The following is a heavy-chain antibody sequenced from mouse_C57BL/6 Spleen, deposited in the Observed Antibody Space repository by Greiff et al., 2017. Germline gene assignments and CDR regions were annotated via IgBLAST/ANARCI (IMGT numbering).Heavy chain of an antibody. J-gene: IGHJ3*01. CDR2: ISYSGST. CDR3: ARDHGALGFAY. Sequence: VQLKESGPGMVKPSQSLSLTCTVTGYSITSGYDWHWIRHFPGNKLEWMGYISYSGSTNYNPSLKSRISITHDTSKNHFFLKLNSVTTEDTATYYCARDHGALGFAYWGQGTLVTVSA. CDR1: GYSITSGYD. V-gene: IGHV3-1*01.